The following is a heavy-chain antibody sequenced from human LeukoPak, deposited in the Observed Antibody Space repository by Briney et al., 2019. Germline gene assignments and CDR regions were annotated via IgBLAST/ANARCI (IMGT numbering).Heavy chain of an antibody. Sequence: ASVKVSCKASGYTFTSYGISWVRQAPGQGLEWMGWISAYNGNTNYAQKLQGRVTMTTDTSTSTAYMELRSLRSDDTAVYYCARARDWDPRTEIQLKYYYYYYMDVWGKGTTVTVSS. CDR1: GYTFTSYG. J-gene: IGHJ6*03. V-gene: IGHV1-18*01. D-gene: IGHD5-24*01. CDR3: ARARDWDPRTEIQLKYYYYYYMDV. CDR2: ISAYNGNT.